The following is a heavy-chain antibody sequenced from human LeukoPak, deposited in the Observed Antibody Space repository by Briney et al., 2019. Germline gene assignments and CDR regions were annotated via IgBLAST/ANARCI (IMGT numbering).Heavy chain of an antibody. CDR2: ISSSSSTI. V-gene: IGHV3-48*01. CDR3: ARAGGSQSDY. D-gene: IGHD1-26*01. CDR1: GFTFSSYA. Sequence: GGSLRLSCAASGFTFSSYAMNWVRQAPGKGLEWVSYISSSSSTIYYADSVKGRFTISRDNSKNTLYLQMNSLRAEDTAVYYCARAGGSQSDYWGQGTLVTVSS. J-gene: IGHJ4*02.